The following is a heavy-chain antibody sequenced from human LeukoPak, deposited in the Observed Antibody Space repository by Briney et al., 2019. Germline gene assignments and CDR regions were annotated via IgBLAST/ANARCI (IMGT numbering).Heavy chain of an antibody. CDR2: ISYSGST. D-gene: IGHD3-3*01. CDR3: ASFSAYYNSFDY. Sequence: SETLSLTCTISSGSMSSYFWSWIRQPPGKGLEWIGYISYSGSTNYNPSLKSRVTISVDTSKNLFSLKLNSVTAADTAVYYCASFSAYYNSFDYWGQGTLVTVSS. CDR1: SGSMSSYF. V-gene: IGHV4-59*01. J-gene: IGHJ4*02.